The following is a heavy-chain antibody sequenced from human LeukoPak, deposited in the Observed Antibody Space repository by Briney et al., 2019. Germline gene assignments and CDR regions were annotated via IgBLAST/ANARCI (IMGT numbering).Heavy chain of an antibody. Sequence: SETLSLTCAVYGGSFSGYYWSWIRQPPGKGLEWIGYIYYSGSTYYNPSLKSRVTISVDTSKNQFSLKLSSVTAADTAVYYCARVQLGNFDYWGQGTLVTVSS. D-gene: IGHD7-27*01. V-gene: IGHV4-34*09. CDR3: ARVQLGNFDY. CDR2: IYYSGST. CDR1: GGSFSGYY. J-gene: IGHJ4*02.